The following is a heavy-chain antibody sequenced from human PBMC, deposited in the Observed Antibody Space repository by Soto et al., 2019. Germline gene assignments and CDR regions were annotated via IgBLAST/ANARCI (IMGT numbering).Heavy chain of an antibody. D-gene: IGHD3-10*01. V-gene: IGHV1-2*02. CDR2: INPNSGGT. J-gene: IGHJ6*02. Sequence: SAKACSKSPAYPLTSHYTHFVRQAPGQGLEWMGWINPNSGGTNYAQKFHRRVTMTSDTSIRTAYMELRRLRSDDTAVYYCARDELTYYYYGMEVWGRGTTVTVSS. CDR1: AYPLTSHY. CDR3: ARDELTYYYYGMEV.